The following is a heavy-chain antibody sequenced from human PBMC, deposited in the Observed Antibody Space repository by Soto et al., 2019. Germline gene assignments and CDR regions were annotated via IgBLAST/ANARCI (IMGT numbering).Heavy chain of an antibody. CDR3: AKVRGWQQNYYYYYMDV. Sequence: PGGSLRLSCAASGFTFYDYAMHWVRQAPGKGLEWVSGISWNSGSIGYADSVKGRFTISRDNAKNSLYLQMNSLRAEDTALYYCAKVRGWQQNYYYYYMDVWGKGTTVTVSS. D-gene: IGHD6-13*01. CDR1: GFTFYDYA. J-gene: IGHJ6*03. V-gene: IGHV3-9*01. CDR2: ISWNSGSI.